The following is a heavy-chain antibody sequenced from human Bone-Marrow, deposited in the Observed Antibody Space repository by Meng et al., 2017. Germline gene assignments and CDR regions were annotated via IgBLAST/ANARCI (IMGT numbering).Heavy chain of an antibody. V-gene: IGHV3-9*03. CDR1: GFTFDDYA. Sequence: SLKISCAASGFTFDDYAMHWVRQAPGKGLEWVSGISWNSGSIGYADSVKGRFTISRDNAKNSLYLQMNSLRAEDVALYYCAREGGPYCGGDCSSSHDAFDIWGQGTMVTVSS. J-gene: IGHJ3*02. D-gene: IGHD2-21*02. CDR2: ISWNSGSI. CDR3: AREGGPYCGGDCSSSHDAFDI.